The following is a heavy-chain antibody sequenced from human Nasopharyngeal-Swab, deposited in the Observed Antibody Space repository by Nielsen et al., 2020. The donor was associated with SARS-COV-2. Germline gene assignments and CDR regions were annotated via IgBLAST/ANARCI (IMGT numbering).Heavy chain of an antibody. CDR3: ARDTPYCSSTSCFNWFDP. J-gene: IGHJ5*02. V-gene: IGHV4-59*01. CDR1: GGSISSYY. D-gene: IGHD2-2*01. CDR2: IYYSGST. Sequence: SETLSLTCTVSGGSISSYYWSWIRQPPGKGLEWIGYIYYSGSTNYNPSLKSRVTISVDTSKNQFSPKLSSVTAADTAVHYCARDTPYCSSTSCFNWFDPWGQGTLVTVSS.